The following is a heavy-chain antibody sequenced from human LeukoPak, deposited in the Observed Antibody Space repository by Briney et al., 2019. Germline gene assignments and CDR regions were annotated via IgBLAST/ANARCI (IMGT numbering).Heavy chain of an antibody. CDR2: INPNSGGT. CDR1: GYTFTGYY. D-gene: IGHD4-17*01. CDR3: ARDSGGTTVTDHFDY. J-gene: IGHJ4*02. V-gene: IGHV1-2*02. Sequence: ASVKVSCKASGYTFTGYYMHWVRQAPGQGLEWMGWINPNSGGTNYAQKFQGRVTMTRDTSIGTAYMELSRLRSDDTAVYYCARDSGGTTVTDHFDYWGQGTLVTVSS.